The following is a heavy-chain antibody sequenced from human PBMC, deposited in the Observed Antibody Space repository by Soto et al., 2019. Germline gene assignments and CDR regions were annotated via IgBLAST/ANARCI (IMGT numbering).Heavy chain of an antibody. CDR1: GFTFSSFG. CDR2: IWYDGSNK. CDR3: ARKGDYNYGYIDY. D-gene: IGHD5-18*01. J-gene: IGHJ4*02. Sequence: SLILSCTASGFTFSSFGMHWVRQAPGKGLEWVAVIWYDGSNKYYADAVKGRFTISRDNSKNTLYLQMNSLRAEDTAVYYCARKGDYNYGYIDYWGQGALVTVSS. V-gene: IGHV3-33*01.